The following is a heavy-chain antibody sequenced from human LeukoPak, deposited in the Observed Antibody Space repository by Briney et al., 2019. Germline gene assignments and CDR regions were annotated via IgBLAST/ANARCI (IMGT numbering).Heavy chain of an antibody. V-gene: IGHV1-58*02. Sequence: PVKVSCKASGFTFTSSAMQWVRQARGQRLEWIGWIVVGSGNTNYAQKFQERVTITRDMSTSTAYMELSSLRSEDTAVYYCAADPSSVPMVGYYYMDVWGKGTTVTVSS. CDR2: IVVGSGNT. D-gene: IGHD4/OR15-4a*01. CDR3: AADPSSVPMVGYYYMDV. CDR1: GFTFTSSA. J-gene: IGHJ6*03.